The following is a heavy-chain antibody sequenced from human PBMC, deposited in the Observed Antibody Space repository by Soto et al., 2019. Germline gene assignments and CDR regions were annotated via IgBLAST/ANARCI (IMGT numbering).Heavy chain of an antibody. CDR3: ASTYYGSGSYYKAAFDY. D-gene: IGHD3-10*01. CDR1: GYSFTSYA. V-gene: IGHV1-3*04. Sequence: QVQLVQSGAEVKKPGASVKVSCRASGYSFTSYAMHWVRQAPGQRLEWMGWINTGTGNTEYSQKFQGRVTISMDTSASTGYMELSSLRIQDTAMYYCASTYYGSGSYYKAAFDYWGQGTLVTVSS. CDR2: INTGTGNT. J-gene: IGHJ4*02.